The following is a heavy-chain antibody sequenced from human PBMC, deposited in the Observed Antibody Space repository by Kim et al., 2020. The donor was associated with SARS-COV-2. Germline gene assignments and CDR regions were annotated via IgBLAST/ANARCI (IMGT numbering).Heavy chain of an antibody. Sequence: QKFRGRVTITADESTSTAYMELSSLRSEDTAVYYCAREGRIAARRGWFDPWGQGTLVTVSS. D-gene: IGHD6-6*01. V-gene: IGHV1-69*01. CDR3: AREGRIAARRGWFDP. J-gene: IGHJ5*02.